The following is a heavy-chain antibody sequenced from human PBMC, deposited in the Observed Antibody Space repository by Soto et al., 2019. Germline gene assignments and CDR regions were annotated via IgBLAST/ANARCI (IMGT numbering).Heavy chain of an antibody. CDR2: IYYTGNT. J-gene: IGHJ4*02. V-gene: IGHV4-59*03. CDR3: ARRKAVAGSEFDS. CDR1: GDSMRGYY. D-gene: IGHD6-13*01. Sequence: SETLSLTCSVSGDSMRGYYWNWIRQPPGKGLEWIAYIYYTGNTNYNPSLKSRVTISVDTSKNQFSLELSSVTTADTAVYYCARRKAVAGSEFDSWGQGTLVTVSS.